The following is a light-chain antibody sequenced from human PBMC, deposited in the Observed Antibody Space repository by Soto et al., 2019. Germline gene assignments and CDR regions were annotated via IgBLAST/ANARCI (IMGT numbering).Light chain of an antibody. CDR2: HVT. J-gene: IGLJ1*01. V-gene: IGLV2-14*03. CDR3: CSLTTSPTYV. CDR1: SSDIGHYHY. Sequence: QSALTQPASVSGSPGQSITISCTGTSSDIGHYHYVSWYQQHPGKAPKLMIYHVTSRPSGVSNRYSGSKSGNSASLTISGLQADDEADYYCCSLTTSPTYVFGSGTKLTVL.